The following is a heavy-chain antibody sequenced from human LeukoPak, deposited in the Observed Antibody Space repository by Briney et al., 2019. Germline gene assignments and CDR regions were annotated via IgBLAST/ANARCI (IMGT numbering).Heavy chain of an antibody. V-gene: IGHV5-51*01. CDR1: GYSFTSYW. CDR3: ARHGRYYYYGMDV. CDR2: IYPGDSDT. Sequence: GESLKISCRGSGYSFTSYWIGWVRQMPGKGLEWMGIIYPGDSDTRYSPSFQGQVTISADKSISTAYLQWSSLKASDTAMYYCARHGRYYYYGMDVWGQGTTVTVSS. J-gene: IGHJ6*02.